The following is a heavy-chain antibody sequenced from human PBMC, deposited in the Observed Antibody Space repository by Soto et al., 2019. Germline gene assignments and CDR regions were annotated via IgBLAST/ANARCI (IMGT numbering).Heavy chain of an antibody. CDR2: FDPEDGET. D-gene: IGHD3-10*01. CDR3: ATSFSCGAGSCYRSPFDP. V-gene: IGHV1-24*01. J-gene: IGHJ5*02. CDR1: GYTLTELS. Sequence: QVQLVQSGAEVKKPGASVKVSCKVSGYTLTELSMHWVRQAPGKGLEWMGGFDPEDGETIYAEKFQGRVTVTEGTSADPAWMGRSSLGSEDTAVYYCATSFSCGAGSCYRSPFDPWGQGSLVTVSS.